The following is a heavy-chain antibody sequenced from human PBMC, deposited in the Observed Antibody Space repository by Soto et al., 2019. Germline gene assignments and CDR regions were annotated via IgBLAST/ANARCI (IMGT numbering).Heavy chain of an antibody. CDR1: GGSISSYY. J-gene: IGHJ6*02. V-gene: IGHV4-59*01. Sequence: SETLSLTCTVSGGSISSYYWSWIRQPPGKGLEWIGYIYYSGSTNYNPSLKSRVTISVDTSKNQFSLKLSSVTAADTVMYYCARVWRSSTSQTESRMDVWGQGTTVTVSS. CDR2: IYYSGST. D-gene: IGHD2-2*01. CDR3: ARVWRSSTSQTESRMDV.